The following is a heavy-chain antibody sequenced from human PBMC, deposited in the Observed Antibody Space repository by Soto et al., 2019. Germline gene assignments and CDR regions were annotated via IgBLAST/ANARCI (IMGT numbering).Heavy chain of an antibody. CDR1: GYTFTGYY. CDR3: ARDHLYCSGGSCYLDP. V-gene: IGHV1-2*02. CDR2: INPNGGGT. J-gene: IGHJ5*02. Sequence: ASVKVSCKASGYTFTGYYMHWVRQAPGQGLEWMGWINPNGGGTNYAQKFQGRVTMTRDTSISTAYMELSRLRSDDTAVYYCARDHLYCSGGSCYLDPWGQGTLVT. D-gene: IGHD2-15*01.